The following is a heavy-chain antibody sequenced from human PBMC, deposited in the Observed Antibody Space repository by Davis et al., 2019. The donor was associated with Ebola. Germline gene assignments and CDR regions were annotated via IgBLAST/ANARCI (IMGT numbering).Heavy chain of an antibody. Sequence: GESLKISCAASGFTFSSYAMSCVRQAPGKGLEWVSAISGSGGSTYYADSVKGRFTISRDNSKNTLYLQMNSLRAEDTAVYYCAKQYQPLLYGGFDPWGQGTLVTVSS. CDR2: ISGSGGST. J-gene: IGHJ5*02. CDR1: GFTFSSYA. CDR3: AKQYQPLLYGGFDP. D-gene: IGHD2-2*02. V-gene: IGHV3-23*01.